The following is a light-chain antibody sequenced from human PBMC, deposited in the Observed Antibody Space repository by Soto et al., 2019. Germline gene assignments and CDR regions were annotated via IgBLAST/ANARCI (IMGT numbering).Light chain of an antibody. CDR3: QSYDGSLYV. Sequence: QPVLTQPPSVSGAPRESVTISCTGSSSNIGAGYDVHWYQQFPGAAPKLLIYGNSNRPSGVPDRFSGSKSGTSASLAISGLLAEDEADYYCQSYDGSLYVVGSGTKVTVL. CDR2: GNS. CDR1: SSNIGAGYD. V-gene: IGLV1-40*01. J-gene: IGLJ1*01.